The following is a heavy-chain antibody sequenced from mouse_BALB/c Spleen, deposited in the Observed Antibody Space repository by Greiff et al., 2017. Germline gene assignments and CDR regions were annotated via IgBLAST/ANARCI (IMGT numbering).Heavy chain of an antibody. Sequence: EVNLVESGGGLVKPGGSLKLSCAASGFTFSSYAMSWVRQTPEKRLEWVASISSGGSTYYPDSVKGRFTISRDNARNILYLQMSSLRSEDTAMYYCARGGSTMSTTGGYYAMDYWGQGTSVTVSS. CDR3: ARGGSTMSTTGGYYAMDY. CDR2: ISSGGST. V-gene: IGHV5-6-5*01. CDR1: GFTFSSYA. J-gene: IGHJ4*01. D-gene: IGHD2-4*01.